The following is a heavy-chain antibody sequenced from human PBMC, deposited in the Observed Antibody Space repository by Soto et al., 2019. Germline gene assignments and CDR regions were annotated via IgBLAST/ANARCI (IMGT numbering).Heavy chain of an antibody. V-gene: IGHV1-18*01. CDR2: ISAHNGNT. Sequence: QVHLVQSGAEVKKPGASVKVSCKASGYTFTSYGITWVRQAPGQGLEWMGWISAHNGNTDYAQKLQGRVTVTRDTCTSTAYMELRSMISDDTAVDYCARGRNGDYWGQGALVTVSS. J-gene: IGHJ4*02. CDR1: GYTFTSYG. D-gene: IGHD1-1*01. CDR3: ARGRNGDY.